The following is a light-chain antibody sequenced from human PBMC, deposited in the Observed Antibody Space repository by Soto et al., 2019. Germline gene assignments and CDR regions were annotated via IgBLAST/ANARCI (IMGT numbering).Light chain of an antibody. J-gene: IGKJ2*01. CDR1: QDISNY. Sequence: DIQMTQSPSSLSASVGDRVTITCQASQDISNYLNWYQQKPGKAPKLLSYDASNLETRVPSMFSGSGYGTHFTFTISSLQPEDIATYYCQQYDNLPPYTFGQGTKLEIK. CDR2: DAS. CDR3: QQYDNLPPYT. V-gene: IGKV1-33*01.